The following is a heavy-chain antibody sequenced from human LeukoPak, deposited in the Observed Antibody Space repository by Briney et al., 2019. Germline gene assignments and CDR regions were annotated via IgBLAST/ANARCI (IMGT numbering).Heavy chain of an antibody. CDR2: IIPIFGTA. J-gene: IGHJ4*02. V-gene: IGHV1-69*13. D-gene: IGHD3-10*01. CDR1: GGTFSSYA. Sequence: SVKVSCKASGGTFSSYAISWVRQAPGQGLEWMGGIIPIFGTASYAQKFQGRVTTTADESTSTAYMELSSLRSEDTAVYYCARDFKAYGSGSYSFDYWGQGTLVTVSS. CDR3: ARDFKAYGSGSYSFDY.